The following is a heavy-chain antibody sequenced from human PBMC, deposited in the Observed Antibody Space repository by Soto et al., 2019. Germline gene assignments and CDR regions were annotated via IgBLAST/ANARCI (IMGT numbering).Heavy chain of an antibody. V-gene: IGHV3-9*01. CDR1: GFTFDDYA. Sequence: GGSLRLSCAASGFTFDDYAMHWVRQAPGKGLEWVSGISWNSGSIGYADSVKGRFTISRDNAKNSLYLQMNSLRAEDTALYYCAKDRSNNYYYYMDVWGKGTTVTVSS. J-gene: IGHJ6*03. CDR3: AKDRSNNYYYYMDV. CDR2: ISWNSGSI.